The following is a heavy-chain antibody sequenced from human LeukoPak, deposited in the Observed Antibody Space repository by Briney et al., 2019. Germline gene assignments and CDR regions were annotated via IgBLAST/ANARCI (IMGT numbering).Heavy chain of an antibody. CDR1: GYTFTGHY. CDR2: INPNSGAR. CDR3: AREGWDQRDTAAFDR. V-gene: IGHV1-2*02. J-gene: IGHJ4*02. D-gene: IGHD6-19*01. Sequence: GASVKVSCKASGYTFTGHYMHWARQAPGQGLEWMGWINPNSGARNSAQKFQGRVTMTRDTSISAVYMELSRLGPDDTAVYYCAREGWDQRDTAAFDRWGQGTLVTVSS.